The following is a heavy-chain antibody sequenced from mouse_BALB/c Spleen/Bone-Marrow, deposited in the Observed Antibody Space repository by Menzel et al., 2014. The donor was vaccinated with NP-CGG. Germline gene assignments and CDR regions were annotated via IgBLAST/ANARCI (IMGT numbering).Heavy chain of an antibody. D-gene: IGHD3-2*01. CDR2: ISPYNGGT. CDR3: ARGQLGLKYYAMDY. Sequence: EVQLQQSGPELVKPGASMKISCKASGYSFTGYTMNWVKQSHGKNLEWIGLISPYNGGTSYNQKFKGKATLTVDKSSSTAYMELLSLTSEDSAAYYCARGQLGLKYYAMDYWGQGTSVTVSS. J-gene: IGHJ4*01. V-gene: IGHV1-18*01. CDR1: GYSFTGYT.